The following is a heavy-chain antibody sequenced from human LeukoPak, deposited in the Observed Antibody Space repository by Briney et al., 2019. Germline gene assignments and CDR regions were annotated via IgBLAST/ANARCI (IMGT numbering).Heavy chain of an antibody. V-gene: IGHV1-69*05. J-gene: IGHJ4*02. Sequence: SVKVSCKXSGGTFSSYAISWVRQAPGQGLEWMGGIIPIFGTANYAQKFQGRVTITTDESTSTAYMELSSLRSEDTAVYYCARGDSSGWYPRYYFDYWGQGTLVTVSS. CDR2: IIPIFGTA. CDR1: GGTFSSYA. CDR3: ARGDSSGWYPRYYFDY. D-gene: IGHD6-19*01.